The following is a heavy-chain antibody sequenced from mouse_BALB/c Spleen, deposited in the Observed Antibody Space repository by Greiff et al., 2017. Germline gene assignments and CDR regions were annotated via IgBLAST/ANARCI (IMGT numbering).Heavy chain of an antibody. CDR1: GFTFSDYY. Sequence: EVQLVESGGGLVKPGGSLKLSCAASGFTFSDYYMYWVRQTPEKRLEWVATISDGGSYTYYPDSVKGRFTISRDNAKNNLYLQMSSLKSEDTAMYYCARGQSTMITTGAMDYWGQGTSVTVSS. J-gene: IGHJ4*01. D-gene: IGHD2-4*01. CDR3: ARGQSTMITTGAMDY. CDR2: ISDGGSYT. V-gene: IGHV5-4*02.